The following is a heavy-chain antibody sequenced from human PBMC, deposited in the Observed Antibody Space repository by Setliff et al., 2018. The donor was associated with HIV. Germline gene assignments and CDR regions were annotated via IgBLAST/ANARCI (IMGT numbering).Heavy chain of an antibody. CDR1: GYTFSSYS. CDR3: ARDIPNYYDSSGYSPTFGY. D-gene: IGHD3-22*01. J-gene: IGHJ4*02. Sequence: ASVKVSCKASGYTFSSYSMNWVRQAPGQGLEWLGYISAGTGNPTYAQGFTGRFVFYWDTSVSTAYLQISSLKAEDTAVYYCARDIPNYYDSSGYSPTFGYWGQGTLVTVSS. CDR2: ISAGTGNP. V-gene: IGHV7-4-1*02.